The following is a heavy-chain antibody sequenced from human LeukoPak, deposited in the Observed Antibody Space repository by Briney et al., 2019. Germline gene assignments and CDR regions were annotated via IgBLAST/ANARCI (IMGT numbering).Heavy chain of an antibody. CDR1: GFTFSTYA. Sequence: PGGSLRLSCAASGFTFSTYAMHWVRQAPGKGLEWLAVISSDGSSKYYADSVRGRFTISRDSSKDTLYVQMNSLRDEDTAVYYCARQGLEFWGQGTLVTVSS. CDR2: ISSDGSSK. J-gene: IGHJ4*02. D-gene: IGHD3-10*01. CDR3: ARQGLEF. V-gene: IGHV3-30-3*01.